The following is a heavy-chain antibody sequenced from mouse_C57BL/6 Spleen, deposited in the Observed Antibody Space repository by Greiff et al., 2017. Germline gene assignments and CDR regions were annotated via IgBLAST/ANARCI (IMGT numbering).Heavy chain of an antibody. CDR1: GYSITSGYY. Sequence: ESGPGLVKPSQSLSLTCSVTGYSITSGYYWNWIRQFPGNKLEWMGYISYDGSNNYNPSLKNRISITRDTSKNQFFLKLNSVTTEDTATYYCARASYDYERVFDYWGQGTTLTVSS. J-gene: IGHJ2*01. CDR3: ARASYDYERVFDY. V-gene: IGHV3-6*01. CDR2: ISYDGSN. D-gene: IGHD2-4*01.